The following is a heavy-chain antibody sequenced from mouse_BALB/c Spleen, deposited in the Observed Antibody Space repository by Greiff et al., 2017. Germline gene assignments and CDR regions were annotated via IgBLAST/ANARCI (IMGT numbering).Heavy chain of an antibody. V-gene: IGHV5-4*02. CDR2: ISDGGSYT. Sequence: EVKLMESGGGLVKPGGSLKLSCAASGFTFSDYYMYWVRQTPEKRLEWVATISDGGSYTYYPDSVKGRFTISRDNAKNNLYLQMSSLKSEDTAMYYCARHGNYVAMDYWGQGTSVTVSS. J-gene: IGHJ4*01. D-gene: IGHD2-1*01. CDR1: GFTFSDYY. CDR3: ARHGNYVAMDY.